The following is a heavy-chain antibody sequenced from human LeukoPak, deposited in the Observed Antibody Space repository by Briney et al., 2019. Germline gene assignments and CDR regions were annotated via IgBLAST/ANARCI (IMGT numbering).Heavy chain of an antibody. CDR2: IYYSGST. CDR1: GGSISSSTYY. Sequence: SETLSLTCTVSGGSISSSTYYWGWIRRPPGKGLEWIGSIYYSGSTYYNPSLKSRVTVSVDTSKNQFSLNLSSVTAADTAAYYCVRGSTLRHYQYWGQGTLVTVSS. J-gene: IGHJ4*02. V-gene: IGHV4-39*01. D-gene: IGHD3-16*01. CDR3: VRGSTLRHYQY.